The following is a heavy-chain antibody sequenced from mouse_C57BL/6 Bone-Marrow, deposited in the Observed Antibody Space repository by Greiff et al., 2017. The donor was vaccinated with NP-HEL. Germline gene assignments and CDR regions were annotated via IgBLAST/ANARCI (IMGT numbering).Heavy chain of an antibody. D-gene: IGHD1-1*01. CDR2: INPNNGGT. V-gene: IGHV1-26*01. Sequence: VQLKQSGPELVKPGASVKISCKASGYTFTDYYMNWVKQSHGKSLEWIGDINPNNGGTSYNQKFKGKATLTVDKSSSTAYMELRSLTSEDSAVYYCARGGVITTVVATQGDYWGQGTSVTVSS. CDR1: GYTFTDYY. J-gene: IGHJ4*01. CDR3: ARGGVITTVVATQGDY.